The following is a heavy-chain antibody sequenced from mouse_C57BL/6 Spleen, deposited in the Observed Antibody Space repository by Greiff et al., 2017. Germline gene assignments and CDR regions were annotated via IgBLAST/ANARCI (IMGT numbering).Heavy chain of an antibody. Sequence: VQLQQPGAELVKPGASVKLSCKASGYTFTSYWMQWVKQRPGQGLGWIGEIDPSDSYTNYNQKFKGKATFTVDTSSSTAYMQLSSLTSEYSAVYYCAREGYYYCSSYTHYYAMDYWGQGTSVTVTS. J-gene: IGHJ4*01. D-gene: IGHD1-1*01. CDR3: AREGYYYCSSYTHYYAMDY. CDR1: GYTFTSYW. V-gene: IGHV1-50*01. CDR2: IDPSDSYT.